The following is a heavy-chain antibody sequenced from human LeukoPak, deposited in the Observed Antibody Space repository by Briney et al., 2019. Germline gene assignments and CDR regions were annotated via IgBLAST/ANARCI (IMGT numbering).Heavy chain of an antibody. J-gene: IGHJ4*02. CDR1: GGSISSSY. CDR3: ARGIAGGFHFFDY. Sequence: PSETLSLTCTVSGGSISSSYWSWIRQPAGKGLEWIGRAYTSGSTDYNPSLRSRVTMSLDTSKNQLSLILNSVIAADTAVYHCARGIAGGFHFFDYWGQGTLVTVSS. D-gene: IGHD3-16*01. V-gene: IGHV4-4*07. CDR2: AYTSGST.